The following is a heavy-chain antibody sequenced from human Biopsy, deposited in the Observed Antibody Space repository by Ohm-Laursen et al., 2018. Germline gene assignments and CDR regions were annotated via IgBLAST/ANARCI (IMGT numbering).Heavy chain of an antibody. D-gene: IGHD1-14*01. Sequence: GSLRLSCAASGSTFPTYAMNWVRQAPGKGLEWVAHIDVSDYNTYYADSVRGRFTISRDNSKQMVHLEINSLTADDTAVYYCVKQWGGYNFDSWGQGTLVTVSS. V-gene: IGHV3-23*01. CDR2: IDVSDYNT. CDR3: VKQWGGYNFDS. J-gene: IGHJ5*01. CDR1: GSTFPTYA.